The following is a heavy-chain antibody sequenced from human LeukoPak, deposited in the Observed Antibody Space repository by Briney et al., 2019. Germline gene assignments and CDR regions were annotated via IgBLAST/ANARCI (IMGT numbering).Heavy chain of an antibody. Sequence: PGGSLRLSCAASGFTFSSYGMQWFRQAPGKGLERVAFIRYDGSNKYYADSVKGRFTISRDNSKNTLYLQMNSLRAEDTAVYYCAKVPVSTAMVTPFGYWGQGTLVTVSS. CDR3: AKVPVSTAMVTPFGY. J-gene: IGHJ4*02. CDR2: IRYDGSNK. D-gene: IGHD5-18*01. CDR1: GFTFSSYG. V-gene: IGHV3-30*02.